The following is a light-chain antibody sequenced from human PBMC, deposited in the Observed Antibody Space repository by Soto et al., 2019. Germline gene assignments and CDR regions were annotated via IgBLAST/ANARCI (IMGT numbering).Light chain of an antibody. J-gene: IGKJ2*01. V-gene: IGKV2-30*01. CDR2: KVS. Sequence: DVVMTQSPLSLPVTLGQPASISCRSSLSLFYSDGYTYLNWFQQRPGQSPRRLIYKVSNRDSGVPDRFSGSGSGTDFTLQISRVEAEDVGVYYCMQGTHWPYTFGEGTKLEIK. CDR1: LSLFYSDGYTY. CDR3: MQGTHWPYT.